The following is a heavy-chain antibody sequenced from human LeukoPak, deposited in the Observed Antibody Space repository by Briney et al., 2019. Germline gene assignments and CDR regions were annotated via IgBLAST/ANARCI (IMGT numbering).Heavy chain of an antibody. CDR2: INHSGST. V-gene: IGHV4-34*01. CDR3: ARGRPWYSSSWYPFDY. Sequence: SETLSLTCAVYGGSFSGYYWSWIRQPPGKGLEWIGEINHSGSTSYNPSLKSRVTISVDTSKNQFSLKLSSVTAADTAVYYCARGRPWYSSSWYPFDYWGQGTLVTVSS. D-gene: IGHD6-13*01. CDR1: GGSFSGYY. J-gene: IGHJ4*02.